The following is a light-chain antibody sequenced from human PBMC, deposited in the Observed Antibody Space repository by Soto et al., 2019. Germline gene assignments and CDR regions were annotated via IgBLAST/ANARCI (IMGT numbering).Light chain of an antibody. CDR3: QQYATSRWT. CDR2: GTS. Sequence: EIVLTQSPDTLSLSPGESATLSCRASQSIARAYLAWYQQKPGQAPRLLIYGTSTRATGIPDRFSGSGSGTDFTLAISRLEPEDFAVYYCQQYATSRWTFGQGTKVEIK. J-gene: IGKJ1*01. V-gene: IGKV3-20*01. CDR1: QSIARAY.